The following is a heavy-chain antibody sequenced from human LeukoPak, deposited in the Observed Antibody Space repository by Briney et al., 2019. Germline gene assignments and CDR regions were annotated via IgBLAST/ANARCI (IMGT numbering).Heavy chain of an antibody. V-gene: IGHV3-53*01. CDR2: IDIRGDT. Sequence: GGSLRLSCAASGLTVRNNDMSWVRQAPGKGLEWVSVIDIRGDTYYAETVKGRFTISRDKSKNTVSLQMDSLRAEDTAVYFCARRTGYGYGLDCWGQGTLVTVSS. D-gene: IGHD5-18*01. J-gene: IGHJ4*02. CDR1: GLTVRNND. CDR3: ARRTGYGYGLDC.